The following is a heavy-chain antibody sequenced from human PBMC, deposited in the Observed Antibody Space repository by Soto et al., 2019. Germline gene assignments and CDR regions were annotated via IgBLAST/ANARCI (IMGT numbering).Heavy chain of an antibody. D-gene: IGHD6-13*01. CDR3: ARASVGGSGWYEAPYGMDV. J-gene: IGHJ6*02. CDR1: GFTFSSYG. CDR2: IWYDGSNK. V-gene: IGHV3-33*01. Sequence: QVQLVESGGGVVQPGRSLRLSCAASGFTFSSYGMHWVRQAPGKGLEWVAVIWYDGSNKYYAASVKGRFTISRDNSKNTLYLQRNSLRAEYTAVYYCARASVGGSGWYEAPYGMDVWGQGTTVTVSS.